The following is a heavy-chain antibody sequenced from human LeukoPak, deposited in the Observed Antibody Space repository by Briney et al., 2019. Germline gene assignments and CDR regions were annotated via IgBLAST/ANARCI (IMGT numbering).Heavy chain of an antibody. CDR1: GFTFSNAW. CDR2: IKSKTDGGTT. V-gene: IGHV3-15*01. CDR3: TTRLRYFDWTIYDFDY. D-gene: IGHD3-9*01. J-gene: IGHJ4*02. Sequence: SGGSLRLSCAASGFTFSNAWMSWVRQAPGKGLEWVGRIKSKTDGGTTDYAAPVKGRFTISRDDSKNTLYLQMNSLKTEDTAVYYCTTRLRYFDWTIYDFDYWGQGTLVTVSS.